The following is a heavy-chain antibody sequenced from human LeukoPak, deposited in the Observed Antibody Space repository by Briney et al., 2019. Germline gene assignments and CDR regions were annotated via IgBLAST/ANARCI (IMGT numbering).Heavy chain of an antibody. CDR2: IRGNGKT. CDR1: GLSFSTFA. Sequence: QAGGSLRLSCAASGLSFSTFAMSWVRQGPARGLEWVSSIRGNGKTFYADSVKGRFTLSSDSSRNTVYHQLNNLRVEDTAIYYCARASWVSSTDAVRWGQGTLVTVSS. CDR3: ARASWVSSTDAVR. J-gene: IGHJ4*02. D-gene: IGHD3-16*01. V-gene: IGHV3-23*01.